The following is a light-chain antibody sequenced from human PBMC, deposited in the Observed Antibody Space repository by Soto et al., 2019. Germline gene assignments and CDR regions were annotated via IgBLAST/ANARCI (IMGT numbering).Light chain of an antibody. CDR3: SSHTSSATLYV. Sequence: QSVLTQPASVSGSPGQAITISCTGTSRDVGGYNYVSWYQQHPGKAPKLMIYGLSNRLSGVSNRFSGSKSGNTASLTISGLQAEDEADYYCSSHTSSATLYVFGPGTKVTVL. V-gene: IGLV2-14*01. CDR1: SRDVGGYNY. J-gene: IGLJ1*01. CDR2: GLS.